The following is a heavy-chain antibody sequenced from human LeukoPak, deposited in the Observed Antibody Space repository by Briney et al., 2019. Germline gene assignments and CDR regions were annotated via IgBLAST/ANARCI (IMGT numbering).Heavy chain of an antibody. CDR3: ASSGSYLHDAFDI. CDR1: GGSISSYY. Sequence: SETLSLTCTVSGGSISSYYWSWIRQPPGKGLEWIGYIYYSGSTNYNPSLKSRVTISVDTSKSQFSLKLSSVTAADTAVYYCASSGSYLHDAFDIWGQGTMVTVSS. V-gene: IGHV4-59*01. J-gene: IGHJ3*02. D-gene: IGHD1-26*01. CDR2: IYYSGST.